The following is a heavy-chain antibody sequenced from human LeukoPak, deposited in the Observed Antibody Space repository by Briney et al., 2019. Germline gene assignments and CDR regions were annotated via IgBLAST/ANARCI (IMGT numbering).Heavy chain of an antibody. V-gene: IGHV3-23*01. CDR1: GFTFSSYA. J-gene: IGHJ4*02. CDR2: ISGSGGST. D-gene: IGHD2-15*01. Sequence: PGGSLRLSCAASGFTFSSYAMSWVRQAPGKGLEWVSAISGSGGSTYYADSVKGRFTTSRDNSKNTLYLQMNSLRAEDTAVYYCAKDLRYCSGGSCHWGQGTLVTVSS. CDR3: AKDLRYCSGGSCH.